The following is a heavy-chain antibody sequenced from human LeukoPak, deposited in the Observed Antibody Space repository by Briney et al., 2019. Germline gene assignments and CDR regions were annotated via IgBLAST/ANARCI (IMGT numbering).Heavy chain of an antibody. Sequence: ASVKVSCKASGYTFTSYGISWVRQAPGQGLEWMGWISAYNGNTNYAQKLQGRVTMTTDTSTSTAYMELRSLRSDDTAVYYCARDRTNYDIWSGYDSWGQGTLVTVSS. D-gene: IGHD3-3*01. J-gene: IGHJ4*02. CDR1: GYTFTSYG. CDR2: ISAYNGNT. CDR3: ARDRTNYDIWSGYDS. V-gene: IGHV1-18*01.